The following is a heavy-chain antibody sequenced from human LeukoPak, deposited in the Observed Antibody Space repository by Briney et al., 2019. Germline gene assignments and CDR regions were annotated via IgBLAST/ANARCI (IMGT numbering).Heavy chain of an antibody. CDR2: ISGTGGST. D-gene: IGHD1-1*01. V-gene: IGHV3-23*01. CDR1: GFTFSSYA. CDR3: AKGLTRWRFDY. Sequence: GGSLTLSRAASGFTFSSYAMSWVRQAPGKGLEWVSAISGTGGSTYYADSVKGRFTISRDNSKNTLYLQMNSLRAEDTAVYYCAKGLTRWRFDYGGQGTLVTVSS. J-gene: IGHJ4*02.